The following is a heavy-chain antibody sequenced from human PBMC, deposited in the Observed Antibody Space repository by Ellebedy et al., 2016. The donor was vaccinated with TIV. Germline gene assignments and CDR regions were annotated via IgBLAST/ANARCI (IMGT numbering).Heavy chain of an antibody. CDR2: IYYSGST. Sequence: GSLRLXCTVSGGSVSSGSYYWSWIRQPPGKGLEWIGYIYYSGSTNYNPSLKSRVTISVDTSKNQFSLKLSSVTAADTAVYYCANAGYSSSWLYMDVWGQGTTVTVSS. V-gene: IGHV4-61*01. CDR1: GGSVSSGSYY. CDR3: ANAGYSSSWLYMDV. D-gene: IGHD6-13*01. J-gene: IGHJ6*02.